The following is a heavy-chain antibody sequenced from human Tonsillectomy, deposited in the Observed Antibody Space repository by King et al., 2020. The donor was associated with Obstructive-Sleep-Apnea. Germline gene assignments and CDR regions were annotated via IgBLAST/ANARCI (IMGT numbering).Heavy chain of an antibody. J-gene: IGHJ4*02. CDR1: GFTFGDYA. CDR3: TRGPLRETFDF. Sequence: VQLVESGGGLVHPGRSLRLSCTASGFTFGDYAMSWFRQAPGKGLEWVSFIRSKAFGGTTEYAASVKGRFTISRDDSQSVAYLQMNSLKTEDTAVYYCTRGPLRETFDFWGQGTLVTVSS. V-gene: IGHV3-49*03. CDR2: IRSKAFGGTT.